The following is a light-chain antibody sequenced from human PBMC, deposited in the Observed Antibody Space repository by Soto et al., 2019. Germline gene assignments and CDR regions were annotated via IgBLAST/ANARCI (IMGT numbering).Light chain of an antibody. CDR3: QQYNSYSPT. CDR2: DAP. J-gene: IGKJ1*01. V-gene: IGKV1-5*01. Sequence: DIQRTQSPSTLSASVGDRATITCRASQDIGTWMAWYQQKPGKAPKLLIYDAPSLESGVPSRFSGSGSGTEFTLTISSLQPDDFATYYCQQYNSYSPTFGQGTKVDIK. CDR1: QDIGTW.